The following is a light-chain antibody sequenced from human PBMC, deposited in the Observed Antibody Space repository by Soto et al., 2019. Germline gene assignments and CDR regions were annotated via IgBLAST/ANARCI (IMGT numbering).Light chain of an antibody. CDR3: NQRYNWARVT. V-gene: IGKV3-11*01. J-gene: IGKJ5*01. Sequence: EIVLTQSPATLSLSPGERVTLSCRASQSVSNSLAWYQQKPGQPPRLLIYDVSNRATGIPARFSGSGSGTDFTLTITSLEPEDYEVYFCNQRYNWARVTFGQGTKLAIK. CDR2: DVS. CDR1: QSVSNS.